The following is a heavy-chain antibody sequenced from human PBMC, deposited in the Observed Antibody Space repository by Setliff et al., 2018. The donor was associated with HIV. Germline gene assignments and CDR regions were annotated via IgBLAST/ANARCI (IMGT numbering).Heavy chain of an antibody. V-gene: IGHV4-39*01. CDR3: ARLTRITKAGH. Sequence: PSETLSLPCTVSGGSISSSSYYWGWIRQPPGKGLEWLGSIYYRGSTYYDPSLKSRVTISVDTSKNQFSLKLNSVTAADTAVYYCARLTRITKAGHWGQGTQVTVSS. J-gene: IGHJ4*02. D-gene: IGHD6-13*01. CDR1: GGSISSSSYY. CDR2: IYYRGST.